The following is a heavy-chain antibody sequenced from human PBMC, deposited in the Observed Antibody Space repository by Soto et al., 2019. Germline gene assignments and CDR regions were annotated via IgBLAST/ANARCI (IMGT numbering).Heavy chain of an antibody. CDR2: IKQDGSEK. D-gene: IGHD2-2*01. CDR1: GFTFSSYW. V-gene: IGHV3-7*01. Sequence: GGSLRLSCAASGFTFSSYWMSWVRQAPGKGLEWVANIKQDGSEKYYVDSVKGRFTISRDNAKNSLYLQMNSLRAEDTAVYYCARSEGDLGYCSSTSCYWALLAFDYWGQGTLVTVSS. J-gene: IGHJ4*02. CDR3: ARSEGDLGYCSSTSCYWALLAFDY.